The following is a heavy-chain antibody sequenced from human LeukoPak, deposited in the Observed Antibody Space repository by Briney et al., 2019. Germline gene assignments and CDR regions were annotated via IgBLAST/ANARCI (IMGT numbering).Heavy chain of an antibody. CDR2: ISYDGSNK. Sequence: GGSLRLSCAASGFTFSSYGMHWVRQAPGKGLEWVAVISYDGSNKYYADSVKGRFTISRDNSKNTLYLQMNSLRAEDTAVYYCAKGHGDSSGYYYFDYWGQGTLVTVSS. CDR1: GFTFSSYG. J-gene: IGHJ4*02. V-gene: IGHV3-30*18. CDR3: AKGHGDSSGYYYFDY. D-gene: IGHD3-22*01.